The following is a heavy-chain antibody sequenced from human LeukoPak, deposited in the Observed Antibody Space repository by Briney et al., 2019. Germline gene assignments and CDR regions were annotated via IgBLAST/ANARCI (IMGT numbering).Heavy chain of an antibody. CDR2: IIPIFGTA. V-gene: IGHV1-69*13. D-gene: IGHD6-19*01. CDR1: GGTFSSYA. Sequence: SVKVSCKASGGTFSSYAISWVRQAPGQGLEWMGGIIPIFGTANYAQKFQGRVTITADESTSTAYMELSSLRSEDTAVYYCARGSKGYSSGWYPEYFQHWGQGTLVTVPS. CDR3: ARGSKGYSSGWYPEYFQH. J-gene: IGHJ1*01.